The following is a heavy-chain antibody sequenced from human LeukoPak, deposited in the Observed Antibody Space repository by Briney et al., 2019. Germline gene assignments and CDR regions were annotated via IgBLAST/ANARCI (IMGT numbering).Heavy chain of an antibody. CDR1: GFTFSSYS. V-gene: IGHV3-21*01. CDR2: ISSSSSYI. CDR3: ASSFTAYEGYYYYGMDV. Sequence: GGSLRLSCAASGFTFSSYSMNWVRQAPGKGLEWVSSISSSSSYIYYADSVRGRFTISRDNAKNSLYLQMNSLRAEDTAGYYCASSFTAYEGYYYYGMDVWGKGTTVTVSS. J-gene: IGHJ6*04. D-gene: IGHD2-8*01.